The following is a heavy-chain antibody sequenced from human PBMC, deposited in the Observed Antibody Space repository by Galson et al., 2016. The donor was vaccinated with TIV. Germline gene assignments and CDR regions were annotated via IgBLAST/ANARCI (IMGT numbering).Heavy chain of an antibody. D-gene: IGHD2-2*01. CDR2: IWYDGSNK. CDR1: GFTFSSYG. CDR3: ARVRFCSSTKCLNYFYY. J-gene: IGHJ4*02. V-gene: IGHV3-33*01. Sequence: SLRLSCAASGFTFSSYGMHWVRQAPGEGLEWVAVIWYDGSNKDYADSVKGRFTISRDNSKNTVYLQMNSLRAGDTAVYYCARVRFCSSTKCLNYFYYWGQGTLVTVSS.